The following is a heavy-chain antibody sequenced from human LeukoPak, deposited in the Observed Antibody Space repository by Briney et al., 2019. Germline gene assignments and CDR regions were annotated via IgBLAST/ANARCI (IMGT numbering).Heavy chain of an antibody. V-gene: IGHV4-59*01. D-gene: IGHD3-10*01. CDR3: ARTAKYYYGSETYYFFDY. CDR1: GGSISRYY. CDR2: ISYTGST. Sequence: SETLSLTCTVSGGSISRYYWSWIRQPPGKGLEGIGYISYTGSTTYNSSLKSRGTISLDTSQNQFSLKLTSVTPADTAVYYCARTAKYYYGSETYYFFDYWGQGTLVTVSS. J-gene: IGHJ4*02.